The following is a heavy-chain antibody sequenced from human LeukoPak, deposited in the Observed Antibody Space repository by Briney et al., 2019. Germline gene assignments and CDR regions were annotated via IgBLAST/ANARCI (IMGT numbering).Heavy chain of an antibody. J-gene: IGHJ4*02. V-gene: IGHV1-18*01. CDR2: ISAYNGNT. CDR1: GYTFTSYG. CDR3: ARDARGYYDSSGYYADY. D-gene: IGHD3-22*01. Sequence: PGASVKVSCKASGYTFTSYGISWARQAPGQGLEWMGWISAYNGNTNYAQKLQGRVTMTTDTSTSTAYMELRSLRSDDTAVYYCARDARGYYDSSGYYADYWAREPWSPSPQ.